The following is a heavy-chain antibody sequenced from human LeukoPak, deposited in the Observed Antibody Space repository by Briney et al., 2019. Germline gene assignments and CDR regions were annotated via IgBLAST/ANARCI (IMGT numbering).Heavy chain of an antibody. CDR3: ARDFGPHYYDSSGYYYPYWYFDL. J-gene: IGHJ2*01. D-gene: IGHD3-22*01. CDR2: ISAYNGNT. CDR1: GYTFTSYG. V-gene: IGHV1-18*01. Sequence: ASVTVSCTASGYTFTSYGISWVRQAPGQGLEWMGWISAYNGNTNYAQKLQGRVTMTTDTSTSTAYMELRSLRSDDTAVYYCARDFGPHYYDSSGYYYPYWYFDLWGRGTLVTVSS.